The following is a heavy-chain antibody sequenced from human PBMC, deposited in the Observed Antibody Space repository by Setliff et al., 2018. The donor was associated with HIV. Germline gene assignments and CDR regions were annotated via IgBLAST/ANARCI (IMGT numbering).Heavy chain of an antibody. Sequence: LRLSCSASGFTFSSYAMHWVRQAPGKGLEYVSAISSNGGSTYYAGSVKGRFTISRDNSKNTLYLQMSSLRAEDTAVYYCVKARVDGDYYYYYYMDVWGKGTTVTVSS. CDR1: GFTFSSYA. J-gene: IGHJ6*03. D-gene: IGHD4-17*01. CDR2: ISSNGGST. V-gene: IGHV3-64D*09. CDR3: VKARVDGDYYYYYYMDV.